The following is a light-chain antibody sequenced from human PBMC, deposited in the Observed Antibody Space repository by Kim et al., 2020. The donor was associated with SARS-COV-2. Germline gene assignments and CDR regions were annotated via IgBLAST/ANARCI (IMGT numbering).Light chain of an antibody. V-gene: IGKV1-12*01. CDR1: QRISTW. Sequence: DIQMTQSPSSVSAAVGDRVTITCRASQRISTWLAWYQQKPEKAPKLLIYTASRLQSGVPSRFTGSGSGTDFNLTISSLQPEDFATYFCQQAHSFPYTFGQGTKLEI. CDR3: QQAHSFPYT. CDR2: TAS. J-gene: IGKJ2*01.